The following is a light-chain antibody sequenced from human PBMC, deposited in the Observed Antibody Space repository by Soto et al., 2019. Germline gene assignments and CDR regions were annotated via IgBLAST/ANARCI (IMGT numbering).Light chain of an antibody. Sequence: DIQVTQSPSSLSVSVGDRVTITCRASHSINTRLNWYQQKPGKAPNLLIYAASTLQGGVPSRFSGSGSGTDFTLTINSLQPEAFATYYCQQAFSIPLTFGGGTNVEIK. V-gene: IGKV1-39*01. CDR3: QQAFSIPLT. CDR2: AAS. CDR1: HSINTR. J-gene: IGKJ4*01.